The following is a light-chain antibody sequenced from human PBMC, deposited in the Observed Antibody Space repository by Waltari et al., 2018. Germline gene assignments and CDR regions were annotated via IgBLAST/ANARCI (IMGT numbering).Light chain of an antibody. J-gene: IGKJ1*01. CDR1: QSVSSNY. Sequence: FVLTQSPRTLSLSPGDSVTLSCRASQSVSSNYLAWYQQKPGQAPRLLIDDAANRASGSADRFSGSGSGTDFTLTISRLEPEDVAVYYCQQYGRSPWTFGQGTKVEIK. CDR3: QQYGRSPWT. CDR2: DAA. V-gene: IGKV3-20*01.